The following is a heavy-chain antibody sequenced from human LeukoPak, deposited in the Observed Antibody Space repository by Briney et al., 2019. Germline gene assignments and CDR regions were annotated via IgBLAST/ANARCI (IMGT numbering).Heavy chain of an antibody. CDR3: AREGRSGSYSRGPAFDF. D-gene: IGHD1-26*01. Sequence: SETLSLTCTVSGGSISSGSYYWSWIRQPAGKGLEWIGRIYTSGSTNYNPSLKSRLTMSVDTSKNQFSLKLSSVTAADTAVYYCAREGRSGSYSRGPAFDFWGQGTMVTVSS. V-gene: IGHV4-61*02. CDR2: IYTSGST. J-gene: IGHJ3*01. CDR1: GGSISSGSYY.